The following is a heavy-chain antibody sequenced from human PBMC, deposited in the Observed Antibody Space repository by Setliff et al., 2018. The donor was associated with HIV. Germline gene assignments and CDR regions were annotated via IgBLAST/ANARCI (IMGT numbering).Heavy chain of an antibody. J-gene: IGHJ4*02. CDR1: GGSISSSSYY. CDR2: IYYSGST. Sequence: PSETLSLTCTVSGGSISSSSYYWGWIRQPPGKGLEWIGGIYYSGSTYYNPSLKSRVTISVDTSKNRFSLKVRSVTAADTAVYYCARRTEVGATVDYWGQGTLVTVSS. CDR3: ARRTEVGATVDY. D-gene: IGHD1-26*01. V-gene: IGHV4-39*01.